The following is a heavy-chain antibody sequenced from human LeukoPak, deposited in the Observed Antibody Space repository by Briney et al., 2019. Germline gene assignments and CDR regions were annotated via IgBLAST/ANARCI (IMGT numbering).Heavy chain of an antibody. CDR3: ARERTFGGVISY. Sequence: TSETLSLTCTVSGGSISSYYWSWIRQPPGKGLEWIAYLFYSGSTDYNPSLESRVTISLDTSKNQFSLKLSSVTAADTAVYYCARERTFGGVISYWGQGTLVTVSS. J-gene: IGHJ4*02. V-gene: IGHV4-59*01. CDR2: LFYSGST. D-gene: IGHD3-16*02. CDR1: GGSISSYY.